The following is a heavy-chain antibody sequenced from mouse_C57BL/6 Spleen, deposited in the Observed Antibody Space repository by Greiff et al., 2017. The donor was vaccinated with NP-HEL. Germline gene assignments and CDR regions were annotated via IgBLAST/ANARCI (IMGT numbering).Heavy chain of an antibody. J-gene: IGHJ3*01. CDR3: ASRADYDKAWFAY. CDR1: GFSLTSYG. Sequence: QVQLQQSGPGLVAPSQSLSITCTVSGFSLTSYGVDWVRQSLGKGLEWLGVIWGVGSTNYNSALKSRLSISKDNSKSQVFLKMNSLQTDDTAMYYCASRADYDKAWFAYWGQGTLVTVSA. D-gene: IGHD2-4*01. V-gene: IGHV2-6*01. CDR2: IWGVGST.